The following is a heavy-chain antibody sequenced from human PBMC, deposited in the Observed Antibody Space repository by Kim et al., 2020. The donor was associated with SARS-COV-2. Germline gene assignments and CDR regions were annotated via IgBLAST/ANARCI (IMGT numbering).Heavy chain of an antibody. CDR3: AKSLYSSSINDY. Sequence: TSYAGSAQGRFTISRDNSKNTAYLQMNSLKIEDTAVYYCAKSLYSSSINDYWGQGTLVTVSS. CDR2: T. V-gene: IGHV3-73*01. D-gene: IGHD6-6*01. J-gene: IGHJ4*02.